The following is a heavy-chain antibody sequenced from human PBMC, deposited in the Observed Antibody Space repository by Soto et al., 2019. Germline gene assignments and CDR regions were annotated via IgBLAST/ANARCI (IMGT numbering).Heavy chain of an antibody. CDR2: IYYSGST. CDR3: ASRYGGNFDS. CDR1: GGSISSYY. D-gene: IGHD3-16*01. Sequence: GGSISSYYWSWIRQPPGKGLEWIGYIYYSGSTTYTPSLKSRVTIPVDTSKTHFSLKLSSVPFAYPPLYYCASRYGGNFDSWAQGTLVTVSS. V-gene: IGHV4-59*01. J-gene: IGHJ4*02.